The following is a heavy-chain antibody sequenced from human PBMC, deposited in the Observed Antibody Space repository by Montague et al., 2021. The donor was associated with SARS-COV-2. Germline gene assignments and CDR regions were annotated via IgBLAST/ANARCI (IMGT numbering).Heavy chain of an antibody. J-gene: IGHJ4*02. CDR2: RYQNGAT. V-gene: IGHV4-38-2*02. D-gene: IGHD3-3*01. CDR3: ARSGVGIFDFSYFDS. CDR1: GFSISSGNY. Sequence: SETLSLTCSVSGFSISSGNYWGWIRQPPGKGLEWIGSRYQNGATYYSPXXKRPVTILLDTSKNQFSLSLTSVTAADTAVYYCARSGVGIFDFSYFDSWGQGSLVIVSS.